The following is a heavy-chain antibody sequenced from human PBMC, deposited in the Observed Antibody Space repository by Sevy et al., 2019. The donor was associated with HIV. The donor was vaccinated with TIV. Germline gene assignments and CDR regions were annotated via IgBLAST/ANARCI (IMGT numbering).Heavy chain of an antibody. CDR1: GFTFRSYS. J-gene: IGHJ6*02. D-gene: IGHD6-6*01. V-gene: IGHV3-48*01. CDR3: AGNMAALPGYYYGMDV. Sequence: GGSLRLSCAASGFTFRSYSFNWVRQAPGKGLEWLSYISGTDSTIYYADSVKGRLTISRDNAKSSLYLQMNSLRAEDTAVYFCAGNMAALPGYYYGMDVWGQGTTVTVSS. CDR2: ISGTDSTI.